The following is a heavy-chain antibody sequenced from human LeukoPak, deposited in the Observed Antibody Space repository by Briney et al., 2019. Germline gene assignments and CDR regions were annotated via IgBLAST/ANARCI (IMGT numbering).Heavy chain of an antibody. CDR1: GYTFTSYD. CDR2: MNPNSGNT. D-gene: IGHD3-10*01. J-gene: IGHJ3*02. V-gene: IGHV1-8*01. Sequence: GASVKVSCKASGYTFTSYDINWVRQATGQGLEWMGWMNPNSGNTGYAQKFQGRVTMTRNTSISTAYMELSSLRSEDTAVYYRAGYGSGSYRNYDAFDIWGQGTMVTVSS. CDR3: AGYGSGSYRNYDAFDI.